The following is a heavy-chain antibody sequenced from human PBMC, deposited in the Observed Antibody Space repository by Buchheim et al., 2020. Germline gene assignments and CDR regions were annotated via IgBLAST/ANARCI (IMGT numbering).Heavy chain of an antibody. CDR3: ARRGDYYDSSGVDY. CDR1: GGSISSGGYS. J-gene: IGHJ4*02. CDR2: IYYSGST. Sequence: QLQLQESGSGLVKPSQTLSLTCAVSGGSISSGGYSWSWIRQPPGKGLEWIGSIYYSGSTYYNPSLKSRVTISVDTSKNQFSLKLSSVTAADTAVYYCARRGDYYDSSGVDYWGQGTL. V-gene: IGHV4-30-2*03. D-gene: IGHD3-22*01.